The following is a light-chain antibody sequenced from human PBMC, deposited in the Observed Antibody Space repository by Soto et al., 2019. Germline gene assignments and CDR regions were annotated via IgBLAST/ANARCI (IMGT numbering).Light chain of an antibody. Sequence: EVVMTQSPGTLSASPGERATLSCRASRTIAGNVAWYQQKPGQAPRLLIFLTSTRAIGVPDRFSGGGSGTEFTLTISSLQSEDFAVYYCQQYNNWPPITFGQGTRLENK. CDR1: RTIAGN. J-gene: IGKJ5*01. V-gene: IGKV3D-15*01. CDR2: LTS. CDR3: QQYNNWPPIT.